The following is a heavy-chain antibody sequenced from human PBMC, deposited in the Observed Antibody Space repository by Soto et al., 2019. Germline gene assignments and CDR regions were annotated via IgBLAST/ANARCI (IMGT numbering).Heavy chain of an antibody. J-gene: IGHJ3*02. D-gene: IGHD3-22*01. CDR2: IYSSGST. CDR1: GGSISSYY. CDR3: ARDLPPSYDSSGYSVFDI. Sequence: QVQLQESGPGLVKPSETLSLTCSVSGGSISSYYWSWIRQSPGKGLEWIGYIYSSGSTNYNPSLKSRVTISVDTSTNQFSLKLSSVTAADTAVYYCARDLPPSYDSSGYSVFDIWGQGTMVTVSS. V-gene: IGHV4-59*01.